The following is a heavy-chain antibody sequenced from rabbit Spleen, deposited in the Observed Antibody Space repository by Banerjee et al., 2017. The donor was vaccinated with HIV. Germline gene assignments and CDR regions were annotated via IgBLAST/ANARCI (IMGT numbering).Heavy chain of an antibody. D-gene: IGHD6-1*01. V-gene: IGHV1S45*01. CDR1: GFDFSTNA. Sequence: QEQLVESGGGLVQPEGSLTLTCKASGFDFSTNAMCWVRQAPGKGLEWIGCIYIGSGSTYYASWAKGRFTISKTSSTTVTLQMTSLTAADTATYFCARATNSNGYKLWGPGTLVTVS. CDR2: IYIGSGST. J-gene: IGHJ4*01. CDR3: ARATNSNGYKL.